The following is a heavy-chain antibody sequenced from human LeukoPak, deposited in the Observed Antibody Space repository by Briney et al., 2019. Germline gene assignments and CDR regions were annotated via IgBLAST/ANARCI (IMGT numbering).Heavy chain of an antibody. CDR1: GHTFTGYY. Sequence: HRASVKVSCKASGHTFTGYYMHWVRQAPGQGLEWMGWINANSGGTNNAQKFQGRVTMTRDTSISTVYMELSRLRSDDTAVYYCARDQSSGWYGYWGQGTLGTVSS. V-gene: IGHV1-2*02. CDR3: ARDQSSGWYGY. J-gene: IGHJ4*02. CDR2: INANSGGT. D-gene: IGHD6-19*01.